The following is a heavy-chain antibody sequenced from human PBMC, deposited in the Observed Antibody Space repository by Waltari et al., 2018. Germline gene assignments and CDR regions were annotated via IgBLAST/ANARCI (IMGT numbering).Heavy chain of an antibody. CDR1: GYTFTGYY. J-gene: IGHJ4*02. D-gene: IGHD3-3*01. CDR3: ARDLGHYDFWSGYLGDY. V-gene: IGHV1-2*06. Sequence: QVQLVQSGAEVKKPGASVKVSCKASGYTFTGYYMHWVRQAPGQGLEWMGRINPNSGGTNDAQKFQGRVTMTRDTSISTAYMELSRLRSDDTAVYYCARDLGHYDFWSGYLGDYWGQGTLVTVSS. CDR2: INPNSGGT.